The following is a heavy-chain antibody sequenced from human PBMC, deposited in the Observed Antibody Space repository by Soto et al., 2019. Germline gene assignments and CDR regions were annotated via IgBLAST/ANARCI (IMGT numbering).Heavy chain of an antibody. CDR1: GGSVSSGSYY. J-gene: IGHJ4*02. Sequence: SETLSLTCTVSGGSVSSGSYYWSWIRQPPGKGLEWIGYIYYSGSTNYNPSLKSRITISVDTSKNQFSLKLSSVTAADTAVYYCAREGVGAHYYDSSAPGYFDYWGQGTLVTVSS. V-gene: IGHV4-61*01. CDR2: IYYSGST. D-gene: IGHD3-22*01. CDR3: AREGVGAHYYDSSAPGYFDY.